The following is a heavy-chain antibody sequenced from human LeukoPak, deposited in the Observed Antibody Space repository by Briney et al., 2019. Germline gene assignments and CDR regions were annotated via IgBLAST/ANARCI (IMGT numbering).Heavy chain of an antibody. J-gene: IGHJ6*02. CDR1: GDSISNYY. CDR3: ARAVRGRQMVGRVRKYFYYGMDV. Sequence: SETLSLTCTVSGDSISNYYWSWIRQPPGKGLEWIGYMHHSGNTNYNPSLKSRVTISVDTSKNQFSLKLTSVTAADTAVYYCARAVRGRQMVGRVRKYFYYGMDVWGQGTTVTVSS. CDR2: MHHSGNT. D-gene: IGHD6-13*01. V-gene: IGHV4-59*01.